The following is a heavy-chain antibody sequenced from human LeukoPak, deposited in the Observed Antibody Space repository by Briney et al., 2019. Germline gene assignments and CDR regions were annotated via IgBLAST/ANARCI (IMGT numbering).Heavy chain of an antibody. D-gene: IGHD6-13*01. CDR1: GFTFSSYA. V-gene: IGHV3-23*01. J-gene: IGHJ4*02. CDR2: ISGSGGST. Sequence: GGSLRLSCAASGFTFSSYAMSWVRQAPGKGLEWVAAISGSGGSTYYADSVKGGFTFSRDNSKNTLYLQMNSLRAEDTAVYYCANPQQLVPPAYWGQGTLVTVSS. CDR3: ANPQQLVPPAY.